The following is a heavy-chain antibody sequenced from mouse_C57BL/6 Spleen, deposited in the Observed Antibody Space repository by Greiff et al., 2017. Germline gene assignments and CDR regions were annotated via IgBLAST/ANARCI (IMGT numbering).Heavy chain of an antibody. D-gene: IGHD1-2*01. V-gene: IGHV5-4*01. Sequence: EVNVVESGGGLVKPGGSLKLSCAASGFTFSSYAMSWVRQTPEKRLVWVATISDGGSYTYYPDNVKGRFTISRDNAKNNLYLQMSHLKSEDTAMYYCARDSGYPGAMDYWGQGTSVTVSS. CDR1: GFTFSSYA. CDR2: ISDGGSYT. J-gene: IGHJ4*01. CDR3: ARDSGYPGAMDY.